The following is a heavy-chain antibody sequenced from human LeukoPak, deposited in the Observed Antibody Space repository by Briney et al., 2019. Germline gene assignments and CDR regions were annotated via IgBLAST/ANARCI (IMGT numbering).Heavy chain of an antibody. CDR2: IYYSGST. Sequence: SETLSLTCTVSGGSISSSSYYWGWIRQPPGKGLEWIGSIYYSGSTYYNPSLKSRVTISVDTSKNQFSLKLSSVTAADTAVYYCARAGNAHWSGYYGNWFDPWGQGTLVTVSS. V-gene: IGHV4-39*01. CDR3: ARAGNAHWSGYYGNWFDP. D-gene: IGHD3-3*01. CDR1: GGSISSSSYY. J-gene: IGHJ5*02.